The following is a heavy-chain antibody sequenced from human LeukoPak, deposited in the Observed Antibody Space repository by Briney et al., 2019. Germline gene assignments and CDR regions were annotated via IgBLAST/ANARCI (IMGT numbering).Heavy chain of an antibody. V-gene: IGHV1-8*01. CDR1: GYTFTSYD. J-gene: IGHJ4*02. D-gene: IGHD6-13*01. CDR3: AKDGPFSSWPTDALLADY. CDR2: MNPNSGNT. Sequence: ASVKVSCKASGYTFTSYDINWVRQATGQGLEWMGWMNPNSGNTGYAQKFQGRVTMTRNTSISTAYMELSSLRSEDTAVYYCAKDGPFSSWPTDALLADYWGQGTLVTVSS.